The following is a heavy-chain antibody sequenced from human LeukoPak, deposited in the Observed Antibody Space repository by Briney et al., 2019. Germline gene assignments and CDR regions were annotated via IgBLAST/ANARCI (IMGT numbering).Heavy chain of an antibody. Sequence: PGGSLRLSCAASGFTFSSYAMHWVRQAPGKGLEWVSLISSGGTYEYYADSVKGRFTISRDNSKNTLYLQLNSLRAEDTAVYYCARDSTSYYDSGSSGPHYFDNWGQGTLVTVSS. D-gene: IGHD3-10*01. CDR1: GFTFSSYA. J-gene: IGHJ4*02. CDR2: ISSGGTYE. V-gene: IGHV3-30*11. CDR3: ARDSTSYYDSGSSGPHYFDN.